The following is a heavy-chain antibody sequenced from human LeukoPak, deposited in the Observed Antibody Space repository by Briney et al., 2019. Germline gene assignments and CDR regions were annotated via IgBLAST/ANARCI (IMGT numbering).Heavy chain of an antibody. CDR2: INPNSGGT. V-gene: IGHV1-2*02. D-gene: IGHD1-1*01. CDR3: ARAYKWTTPFDY. CDR1: GYTFTGYY. J-gene: IGHJ4*02. Sequence: ASVKVSCKASGYTFTGYYMHWVRQAPGQGLEWMGWINPNSGGTNYARKFQGRVTMTRDTSISTAYMELSRLRSDDTAVYYCARAYKWTTPFDYWGQGTLVTVSS.